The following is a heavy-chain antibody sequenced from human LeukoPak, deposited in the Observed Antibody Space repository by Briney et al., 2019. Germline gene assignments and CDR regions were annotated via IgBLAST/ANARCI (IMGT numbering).Heavy chain of an antibody. CDR1: GYTFTGYY. CDR3: ARDRDILTGSGYYFDY. V-gene: IGHV1-2*06. CDR2: INPNSGGT. D-gene: IGHD3-9*01. J-gene: IGHJ4*02. Sequence: ASVKVSCKASGYTFTGYYMHWVRRAPGQGLEWMGRINPNSGGTNYAQKFQGRVTMTRDTSISTAYMELSRLRSDDAAVYYCARDRDILTGSGYYFDYWGQGTLVTVSS.